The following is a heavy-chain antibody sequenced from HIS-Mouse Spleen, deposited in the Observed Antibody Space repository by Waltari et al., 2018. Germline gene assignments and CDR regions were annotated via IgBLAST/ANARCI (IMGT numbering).Heavy chain of an antibody. J-gene: IGHJ2*01. V-gene: IGHV4-39*07. Sequence: QLQLQESGPGLVKPSETLSLPCTVSGGSISRTSYYWGWIRQPPGKGLEWIGSIYYSGRTYYNPSLKSRVTISVDTSKNQFSLKLSSVTAADTAVYYCAREIPYSSSWYDWYFDLWGRGTLVTVSS. CDR1: GGSISRTSYY. CDR3: AREIPYSSSWYDWYFDL. D-gene: IGHD6-13*01. CDR2: IYYSGRT.